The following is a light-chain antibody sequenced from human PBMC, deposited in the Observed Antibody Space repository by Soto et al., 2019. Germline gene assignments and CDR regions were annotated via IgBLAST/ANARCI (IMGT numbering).Light chain of an antibody. J-gene: IGKJ1*01. CDR3: QQYNNWPQT. V-gene: IGKV3-15*01. CDR1: QSVSSN. CDR2: GAS. Sequence: EIVMTQSPATLSVSPGERATLSCRASQSVSSNLAWYQQKPGQAPRLLISGASTRATGIPARFSGSGSGTDFTLTIISLQSEDFAVYHCQQYNNWPQTFGQGTKVEIK.